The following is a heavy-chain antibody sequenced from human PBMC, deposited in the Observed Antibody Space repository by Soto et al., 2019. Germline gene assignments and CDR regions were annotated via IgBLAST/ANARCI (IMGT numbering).Heavy chain of an antibody. D-gene: IGHD6-19*01. CDR3: ARDNWVESSGWRNFDY. CDR1: GYTSTSYG. V-gene: IGHV1-18*01. J-gene: IGHJ4*02. CDR2: ISAYNGNT. Sequence: ASVKVSCKASGYTSTSYGISWVRQAPGQGLEWMGWISAYNGNTNYAQKLQGRVTMTTDTSTSTAYMELRSLRSDDTAVYYCARDNWVESSGWRNFDYWGQGTLVTVSS.